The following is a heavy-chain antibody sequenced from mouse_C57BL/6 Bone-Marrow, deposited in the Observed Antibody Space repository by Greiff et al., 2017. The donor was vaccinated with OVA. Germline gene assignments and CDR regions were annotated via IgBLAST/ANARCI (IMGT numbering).Heavy chain of an antibody. V-gene: IGHV5-12*01. CDR3: ASAPFDY. CDR2: ISNGGGST. Sequence: EVQGVESGGGLVQPGGSLKLSCAASGFTFSDYYMYWVRQTPEKRLEWVAYISNGGGSTYYPDTVKGRFTISRDNAKNTLYLQMSRLKSEDTAMYYCASAPFDYWGQGTTLTVSS. CDR1: GFTFSDYY. J-gene: IGHJ2*01.